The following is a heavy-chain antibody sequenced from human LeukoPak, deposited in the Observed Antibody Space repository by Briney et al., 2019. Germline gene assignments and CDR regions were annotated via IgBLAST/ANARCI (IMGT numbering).Heavy chain of an antibody. CDR2: IYYSGST. J-gene: IGHJ5*02. Sequence: KASETLSLTCTVSGVSISSYYWSWIRQPPGKGLEWIGHIYYSGSTNYNPSLKSRVTISVDTPKNQFSLKLSSVTAADTAVYYCARRESGPYSWFDPWGQGTLVTVSS. CDR1: GVSISSYY. V-gene: IGHV4-59*08. CDR3: ARRESGPYSWFDP.